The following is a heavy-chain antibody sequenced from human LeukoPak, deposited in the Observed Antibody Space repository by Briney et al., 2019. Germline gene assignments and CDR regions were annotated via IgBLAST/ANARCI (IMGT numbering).Heavy chain of an antibody. CDR2: IWYDGSNK. D-gene: IGHD6-13*01. Sequence: GGSLRLSCAASGFTFSSYGMHWVRQAPGKGLEWVAVIWYDGSNKYYADSVKGRFTISRDNSKNTLYLQMNSLRAEDTAVYYCARGGAAAGNPHFDYWGQGTLVTVSS. V-gene: IGHV3-33*01. CDR3: ARGGAAAGNPHFDY. J-gene: IGHJ4*02. CDR1: GFTFSSYG.